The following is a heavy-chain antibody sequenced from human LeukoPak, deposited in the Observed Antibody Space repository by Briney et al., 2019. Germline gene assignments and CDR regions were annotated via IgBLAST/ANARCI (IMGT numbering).Heavy chain of an antibody. V-gene: IGHV4-30-2*02. CDR2: IYHSGST. Sequence: PSETLSLTCTVSGGSISSGGYYWGWIRQPPGKGLEWIGYIYHSGSTYYNPSLKSRVTISVDRSKNQFSLKLSSVTAADTAVYYCARSPPLYYDSSGYYFEGDAFDIWGQGTMVTVSS. CDR1: GGSISSGGYY. D-gene: IGHD3-22*01. J-gene: IGHJ3*02. CDR3: ARSPPLYYDSSGYYFEGDAFDI.